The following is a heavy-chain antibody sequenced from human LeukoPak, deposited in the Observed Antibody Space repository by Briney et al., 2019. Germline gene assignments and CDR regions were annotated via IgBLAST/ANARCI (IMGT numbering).Heavy chain of an antibody. CDR1: GFTFSSCA. CDR2: ISGTGSAT. Sequence: GGSLRLSCAASGFTFSSCAMGWVRQAPGKGLEWVSVISGTGSATYNADSVKGRFTISRDDSKNTLYLQMNILRGEDTAVYYCVKDNSGRYYAEYFDYWGQGTLVTVSS. CDR3: VKDNSGRYYAEYFDY. D-gene: IGHD1-26*01. V-gene: IGHV3-23*01. J-gene: IGHJ1*01.